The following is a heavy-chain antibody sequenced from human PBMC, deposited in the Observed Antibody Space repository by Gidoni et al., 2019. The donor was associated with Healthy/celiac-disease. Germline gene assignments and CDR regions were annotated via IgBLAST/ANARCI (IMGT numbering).Heavy chain of an antibody. CDR1: GFTFSSYA. D-gene: IGHD3-22*01. J-gene: IGHJ4*02. CDR3: ARPYYYDSSPYYFDY. CDR2: ISYDGSNK. V-gene: IGHV3-30-3*01. Sequence: QVQLVESGGGVVQPGRSLRLSCAASGFTFSSYAMHWVRQAPGKGLEWVAVISYDGSNKYYADSVKGRFTISRDNSKNTLYLQMNSLRAEDTAVYYCARPYYYDSSPYYFDYWGQGTLVTVSS.